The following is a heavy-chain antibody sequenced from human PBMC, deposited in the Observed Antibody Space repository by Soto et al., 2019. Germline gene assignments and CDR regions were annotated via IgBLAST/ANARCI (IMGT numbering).Heavy chain of an antibody. D-gene: IGHD5-12*01. CDR1: GFSISSGDYY. V-gene: IGHV4-30-4*01. J-gene: IGHJ4*02. CDR2: IYYSGST. Sequence: SETQSLTCPFSGFSISSGDYYWSWIRQPPGKGLEWIGYIYYSGSTYYNPSLKSRVTISVDTSKNQFSLKLSSVTAADTAVYYCARFGGYSGYDFGTYFDYWGQGTLVTVSS. CDR3: ARFGGYSGYDFGTYFDY.